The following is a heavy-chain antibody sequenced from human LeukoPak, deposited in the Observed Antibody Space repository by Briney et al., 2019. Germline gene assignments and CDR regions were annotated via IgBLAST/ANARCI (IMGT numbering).Heavy chain of an antibody. J-gene: IGHJ4*02. V-gene: IGHV4-39*07. CDR3: ARRDYVWGSYNFDY. Sequence: SETLSLTCTVSGGSISSSSYYWGWIRQPPGKGLEWIGSIYYSGSTYYNPSLKSRVTISVDTSKNQFSLKLSSVTAADTAVYYCARRDYVWGSYNFDYWGQGTLVTVSS. CDR1: GGSISSSSYY. D-gene: IGHD3-16*01. CDR2: IYYSGST.